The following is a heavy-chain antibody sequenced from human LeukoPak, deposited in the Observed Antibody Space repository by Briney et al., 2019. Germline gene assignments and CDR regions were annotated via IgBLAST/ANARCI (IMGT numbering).Heavy chain of an antibody. J-gene: IGHJ1*01. CDR3: ASGPYYDLLTGFQH. V-gene: IGHV4-34*01. D-gene: IGHD3-9*01. CDR2: TNHSGST. CDR1: GGSLSGYY. Sequence: SETLSLTCAVYGGSLSGYYWSWIRQPPGKGLEWIGETNHSGSTNYNPSLKSRVTISVDTSKNQFSLKLSSVTAADTAVYYCASGPYYDLLTGFQHWGQGTLVTVAS.